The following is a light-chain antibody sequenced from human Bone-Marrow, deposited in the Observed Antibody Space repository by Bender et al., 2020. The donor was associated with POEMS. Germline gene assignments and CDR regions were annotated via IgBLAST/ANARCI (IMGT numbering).Light chain of an antibody. J-gene: IGLJ2*01. Sequence: QSALTQPASVSGSPGQSITISCTGTSSDVGGYNYVSWYQLLPGTAPKLLIYDNDKRPSGIPDRFSGSKSGTSATLGITGLQTGDEADYYCETWDSSLSAVVFGGGTKLDVL. CDR3: ETWDSSLSAVV. CDR2: DND. V-gene: IGLV1-51*01. CDR1: SSDVGGYNY.